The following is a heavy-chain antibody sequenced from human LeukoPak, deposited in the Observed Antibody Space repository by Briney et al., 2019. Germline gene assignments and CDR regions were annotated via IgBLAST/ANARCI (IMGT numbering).Heavy chain of an antibody. CDR2: IYSGGTT. Sequence: GGSLRLSCAASGFTVSNNYMSLVRQAPGKGLERVAVIYSGGTTYYADSVRGRFTISRDNSKNTVYLQMNSLRPEDTAVYYCASYDGRAAYFEYWGQGTLVTVSS. J-gene: IGHJ4*02. CDR1: GFTVSNNY. V-gene: IGHV3-66*02. CDR3: ASYDGRAAYFEY. D-gene: IGHD3-22*01.